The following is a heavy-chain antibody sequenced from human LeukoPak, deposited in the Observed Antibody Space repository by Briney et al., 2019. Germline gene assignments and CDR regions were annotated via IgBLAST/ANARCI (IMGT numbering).Heavy chain of an antibody. J-gene: IGHJ3*02. CDR2: IKQDGSEK. D-gene: IGHD3-3*01. CDR1: GFTFGKYW. Sequence: GGSLRLSCVASGFTFGKYWMSWVRQAPGKGLEWVANIKQDGSEKYYVDSVKGRFTISRDNAKNSLYLQMNSLRAEDTAVYYCARDRYDFWSGYYPDAFDIWGQGTMVTVSS. V-gene: IGHV3-7*01. CDR3: ARDRYDFWSGYYPDAFDI.